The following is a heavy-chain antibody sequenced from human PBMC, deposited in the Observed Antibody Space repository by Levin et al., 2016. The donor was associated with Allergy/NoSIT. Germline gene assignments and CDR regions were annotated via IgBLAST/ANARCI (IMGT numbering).Heavy chain of an antibody. CDR1: GYTFTSYG. CDR3: ARRGYCSSTSCFFLQIAFDI. D-gene: IGHD2-2*01. J-gene: IGHJ3*02. V-gene: IGHV1-18*04. Sequence: ASVKVSCKASGYTFTSYGISWVRQAPGQGLEWMGWISAYNGNTNYAQKLQGRVTMTTDTSTSTAYMELRSLRAEDTAVYYCARRGYCSSTSCFFLQIAFDIWGQGTMVTVSS. CDR2: ISAYNGNT.